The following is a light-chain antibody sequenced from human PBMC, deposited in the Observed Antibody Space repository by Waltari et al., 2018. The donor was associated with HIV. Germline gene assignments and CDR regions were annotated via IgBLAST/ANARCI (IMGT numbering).Light chain of an antibody. V-gene: IGLV3-1*01. CDR3: QTWESGNVI. CDR2: QDS. Sequence: SYGLTQPPSVSVSPGQAASISCSGDELGNKDVFWYQQKSGQSPGQVIYQDSKRPSGVPERFSGSNSGNTATLTISVTQVMDEADYHCQTWESGNVIFGGGTKLTVL. CDR1: ELGNKD. J-gene: IGLJ2*01.